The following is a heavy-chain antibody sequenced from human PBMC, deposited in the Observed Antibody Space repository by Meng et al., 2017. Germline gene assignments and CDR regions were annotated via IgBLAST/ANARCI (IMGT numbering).Heavy chain of an antibody. CDR1: GFTFSSYW. J-gene: IGHJ4*02. D-gene: IGHD6-25*01. V-gene: IGHV3-7*01. CDR2: IKQDGSEK. Sequence: GGSLRLSCAASGFTFSSYWMSWVRQAPGKGLEWVANIKQDGSEKYYVDSVKGRFTISRDNAKNSLYLQMTSLRAEDTAVYYCARSSYSSGWGYFDYWGQGTLVTVSS. CDR3: ARSSYSSGWGYFDY.